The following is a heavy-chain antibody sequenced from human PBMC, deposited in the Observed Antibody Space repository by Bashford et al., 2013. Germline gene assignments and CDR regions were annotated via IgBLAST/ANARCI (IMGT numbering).Heavy chain of an antibody. D-gene: IGHD3-16*01. Sequence: GPTLVKPTQTLALTCTFSGFSLTTTGVGLGWIRQPQERPWMACSHYWDNDKRYSPSLKSRLTVTKDTSKNQVALTMTNMDPVDTATYYCAHSPWRGYVSYFDSWGQGTLVTVSS. CDR2: YWDNDK. V-gene: IGHV2-5*02. CDR1: GFSLTTTGVG. CDR3: AHSPWRGYVSYFDS. J-gene: IGHJ4*02.